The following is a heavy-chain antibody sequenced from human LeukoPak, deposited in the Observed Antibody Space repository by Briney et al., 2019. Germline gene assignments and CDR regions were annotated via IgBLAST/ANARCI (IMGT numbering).Heavy chain of an antibody. CDR1: GYTFTSYD. J-gene: IGHJ4*02. CDR3: ARVTYYYDSSGYSLPYYFDY. V-gene: IGHV1-8*01. Sequence: GASVKVSCKASGYTFTSYDINWVRQATGQGLEWMGWMNPNSGNTGYAQKFQGRVTMTRNTSISTAFMELSSLRSEDTAVYYCARVTYYYDSSGYSLPYYFDYWGQGTLVTVSS. D-gene: IGHD3-22*01. CDR2: MNPNSGNT.